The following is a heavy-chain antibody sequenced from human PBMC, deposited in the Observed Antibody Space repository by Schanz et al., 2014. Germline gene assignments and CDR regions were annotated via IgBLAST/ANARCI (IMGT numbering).Heavy chain of an antibody. CDR2: INTNTGNP. Sequence: QVQLVQSGGEVKKPGASVKVSCKASGYTFTFTTYGISWVRQAPGQGLEWMGWINTNTGNPTYAQGFTGRFVFSLDTSVSTAYLQISFLKADDTAVFFCARGEANWGQYWGQGTLVTVSS. V-gene: IGHV7-4-1*02. CDR3: ARGEANWGQY. D-gene: IGHD7-27*01. CDR1: GYTFTFTTYG. J-gene: IGHJ4*02.